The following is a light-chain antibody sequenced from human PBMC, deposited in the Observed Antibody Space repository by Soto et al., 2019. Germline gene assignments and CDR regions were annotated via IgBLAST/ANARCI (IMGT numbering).Light chain of an antibody. CDR1: ESIDNW. V-gene: IGKV1-5*01. J-gene: IGKJ1*01. CDR3: QQYHTDWT. CDR2: AAS. Sequence: DIQMTQSPSTLSASAGDTVTMTCRASESIDNWLAWYQQKPVKAPKLLLFAASTLVGGVPSRFSGLGSGTEFTLTISSLQADDFATYYCQQYHTDWTFGQGTKVDIK.